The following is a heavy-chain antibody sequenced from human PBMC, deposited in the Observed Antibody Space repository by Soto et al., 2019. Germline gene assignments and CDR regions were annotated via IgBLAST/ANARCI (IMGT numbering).Heavy chain of an antibody. V-gene: IGHV4-59*13. J-gene: IGHJ4*02. CDR3: ARTSKGRWLSFDY. CDR1: GGSISNDY. CDR2: VYFSGST. Sequence: SETLSLTCTVSGGSISNDYWSWIRQSPGKGLEWIGHVYFSGSTHYNPSLKSRVTISVDTSKNQFSLKLSSVTAADTAVYYCARTSKGRWLSFDYWGQGTLVTVSS. D-gene: IGHD3-22*01.